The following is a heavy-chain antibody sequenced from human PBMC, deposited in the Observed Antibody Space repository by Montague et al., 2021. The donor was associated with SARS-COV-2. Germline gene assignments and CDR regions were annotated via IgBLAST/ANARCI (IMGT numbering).Heavy chain of an antibody. CDR3: ARLISMSRGPIRHYMWFDP. CDR2: IYHLGGT. CDR1: GDSIISNNW. D-gene: IGHD3-10*01. V-gene: IGHV4-4*02. J-gene: IGHJ5*02. Sequence: SETLSLTCAVSGDSIISNNWWSWVRQTPHKGLEWIGEIYHLGGTNYNPSLESRITMSIDKSNNQFSLPLTSVTAADTAVYHCARLISMSRGPIRHYMWFDPWGPGTLVTVSS.